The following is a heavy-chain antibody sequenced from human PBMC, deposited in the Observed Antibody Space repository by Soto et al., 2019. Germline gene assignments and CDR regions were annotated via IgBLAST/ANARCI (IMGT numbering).Heavy chain of an antibody. Sequence: PGGSLRLPCAASGLTFSSYAMSWVRQAPGKGLEWVSAISDSGGSTYYADSVKGRFTISRDNSKNTLYLQMNSLRAEDTAVYYCAKDPVATGYWGQGTLVTVSS. CDR1: GLTFSSYA. J-gene: IGHJ4*02. D-gene: IGHD5-12*01. V-gene: IGHV3-23*01. CDR3: AKDPVATGY. CDR2: ISDSGGST.